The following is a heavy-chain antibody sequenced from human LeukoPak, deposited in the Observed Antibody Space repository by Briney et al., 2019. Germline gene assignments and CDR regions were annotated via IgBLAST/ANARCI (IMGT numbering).Heavy chain of an antibody. J-gene: IGHJ1*01. D-gene: IGHD3-22*01. Sequence: GGSLRLSCAASGFTFSSYAMSWVRQAPGKGLEWVAAISGSGGSTYYADSVKGRFTISRDNSKNTLYLQMNSLRAEDTAVYYCANRAPYYYHSSGYYYANWGQGTLVTVSS. CDR3: ANRAPYYYHSSGYYYAN. CDR2: ISGSGGST. V-gene: IGHV3-23*01. CDR1: GFTFSSYA.